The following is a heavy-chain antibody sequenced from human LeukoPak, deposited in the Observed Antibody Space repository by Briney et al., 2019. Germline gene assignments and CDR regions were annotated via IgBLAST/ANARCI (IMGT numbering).Heavy chain of an antibody. J-gene: IGHJ5*02. V-gene: IGHV3-74*01. CDR2: IKFDGSST. CDR1: GFTFGSYW. CDR3: ARTDWFDP. Sequence: PGGSLRLSCATSGFTFGSYWMHWVRQAPGKGLVWVSRIKFDGSSTSYADSVKGRFTISRDNAKNTLYLQMNSLRAEDTAVYYCARTDWFDPWGQGTLVTVSS.